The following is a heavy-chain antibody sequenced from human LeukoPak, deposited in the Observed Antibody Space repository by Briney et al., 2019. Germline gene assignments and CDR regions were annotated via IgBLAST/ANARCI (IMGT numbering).Heavy chain of an antibody. CDR2: INHSGST. D-gene: IGHD3-9*01. CDR1: GGSFSGYY. CDR3: ARVPSGGILTGSLDY. Sequence: SETLSLTCAVYGGSFSGYYGSWIRQPPGKGLEWIGEINHSGSTNYNPSLKSRVTISVDTSKNQFSLKLSSVTAADTAVYYCARVPSGGILTGSLDYWGQGTLVTVSS. J-gene: IGHJ4*02. V-gene: IGHV4-34*01.